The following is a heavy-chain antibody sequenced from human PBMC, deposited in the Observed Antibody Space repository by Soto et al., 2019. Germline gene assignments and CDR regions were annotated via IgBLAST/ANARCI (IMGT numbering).Heavy chain of an antibody. CDR2: ISYDGSNK. D-gene: IGHD3-22*01. CDR1: GFTFSSYG. J-gene: IGHJ3*02. Sequence: PGGSLRLSCAASGFTFSSYGMHWVRQAPGKGLEWVAVISYDGSNKYYADSVKGRFTISRDNSKNTLYLQMNSLRAEDTAVYYCAKDSYYDSSGSLGAFDIWGQGTMVTVSS. V-gene: IGHV3-30*18. CDR3: AKDSYYDSSGSLGAFDI.